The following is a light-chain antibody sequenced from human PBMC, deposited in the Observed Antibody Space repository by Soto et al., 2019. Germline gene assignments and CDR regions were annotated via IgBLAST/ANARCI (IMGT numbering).Light chain of an antibody. CDR2: GNS. Sequence: QSVLTQPPSVSGAPGQRVTISCTGSSSNIGAGYDVHWYQQLPGTAPKLLIYGNSNRPSGVPDRFSGSKSGTSASLAITGLQAEDEADYYCQSHDSSLSGPHVIFGGGTKLTV. CDR1: SSNIGAGYD. V-gene: IGLV1-40*01. J-gene: IGLJ2*01. CDR3: QSHDSSLSGPHVI.